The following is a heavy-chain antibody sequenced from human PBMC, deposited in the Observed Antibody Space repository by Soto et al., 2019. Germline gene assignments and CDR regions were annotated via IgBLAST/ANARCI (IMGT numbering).Heavy chain of an antibody. CDR2: IQSGGPT. V-gene: IGHV3-66*01. J-gene: IGHJ3*02. Sequence: GGSLRLSCAASGFTVSSKYMSWVRQAPGKGLEWVSLIQSGGPTYYADSVKGRFTISRDDSKNTLYLQMHSLRAEDTAVYYCARDEVTNAFDIWGQGTMVTVSS. CDR3: ARDEVTNAFDI. CDR1: GFTVSSKY. D-gene: IGHD4-4*01.